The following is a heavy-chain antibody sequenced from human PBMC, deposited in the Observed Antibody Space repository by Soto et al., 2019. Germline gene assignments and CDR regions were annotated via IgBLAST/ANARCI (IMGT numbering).Heavy chain of an antibody. V-gene: IGHV3-11*01. Sequence: GGSLRLSCAASGFTFRDYYMSWIRQAPGKGLEWVSYISSSGSTIYYADSVKGRFTISRDNAKNSLYLQMNSLRAEDTAVYYCARAGLVVPAAISGAFDIWGQGTMVTVSS. D-gene: IGHD2-2*02. CDR2: ISSSGSTI. J-gene: IGHJ3*02. CDR3: ARAGLVVPAAISGAFDI. CDR1: GFTFRDYY.